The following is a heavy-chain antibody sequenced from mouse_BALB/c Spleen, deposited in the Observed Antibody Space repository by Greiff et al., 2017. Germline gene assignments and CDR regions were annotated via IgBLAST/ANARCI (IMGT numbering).Heavy chain of an antibody. J-gene: IGHJ4*01. Sequence: EVMLVESGGGLVQPGGSRKLSCAASGFTFSSFGMHWVRQAPETGLEWVAYISSGSGTIYYADTVKGRFTISRDNPKNTLFLQMTSLRSEDTAMYYCARNYYGSSYAMDYWGQGTSVTVSS. V-gene: IGHV5-17*02. CDR1: GFTFSSFG. D-gene: IGHD1-1*01. CDR3: ARNYYGSSYAMDY. CDR2: ISSGSGTI.